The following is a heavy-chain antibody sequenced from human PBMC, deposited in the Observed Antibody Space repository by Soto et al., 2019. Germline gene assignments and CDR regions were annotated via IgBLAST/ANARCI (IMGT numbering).Heavy chain of an antibody. CDR1: GGSISSSSYY. V-gene: IGHV4-39*01. D-gene: IGHD4-17*01. J-gene: IGHJ4*02. CDR3: ARQVFYSTDGDWAFDY. CDR2: IYYSGST. Sequence: QLQLQESGPGLVKPSETLSLTCTVSGGSISSSSYYWGWIRQPPGKGLEWIGSIYYSGSTYYNPSLKSRVTISVDTSKNQFSRKLSSVTAADTAVYYCARQVFYSTDGDWAFDYWGQGTLVTVSS.